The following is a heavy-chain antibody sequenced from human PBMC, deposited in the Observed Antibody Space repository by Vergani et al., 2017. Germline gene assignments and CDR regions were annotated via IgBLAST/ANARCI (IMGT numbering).Heavy chain of an antibody. Sequence: QLQLQESGPGLVKPSETLSLTCTVSGGSISSSSYYWGWIRQPPGKGLEWIGSIYYSGSTYYNPSLKSRVTISVDTSKNQFSLKLSSVTAADTAVYYCARAGYSYGYKAFDIWGQGTMVTVSS. CDR3: ARAGYSYGYKAFDI. J-gene: IGHJ3*02. V-gene: IGHV4-39*07. CDR2: IYYSGST. CDR1: GGSISSSSYY. D-gene: IGHD5-18*01.